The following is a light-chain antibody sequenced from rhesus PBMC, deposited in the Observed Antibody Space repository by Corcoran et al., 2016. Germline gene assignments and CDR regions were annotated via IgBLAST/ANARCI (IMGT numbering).Light chain of an antibody. CDR1: ENVNNY. J-gene: IGKJ3*01. CDR2: KAS. CDR3: QQRNSYPFT. Sequence: DIQMTQSPSSLSASVGDRVTITCRASENVNNYLNWYQQKPGKAPKILNYKASTLQSGVPSRFSGSGSVTDYTLTINSLHPEDVAVYYCQQRNSYPFTFGPGTKLDIK. V-gene: IGKV1-74*01.